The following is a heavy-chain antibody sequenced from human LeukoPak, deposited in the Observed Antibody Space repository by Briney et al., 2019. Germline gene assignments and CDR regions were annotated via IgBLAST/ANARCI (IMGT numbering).Heavy chain of an antibody. Sequence: PGGSLGLSCAASGFTVSSNYMSWVRQAPGKGLEYVSVINTDGRITYYADSVKGRFTISRDSSKNTVYLQMGSLRGEDMAVYYCTRDGGSFCDFDYWGQGALVTVSS. V-gene: IGHV3-64*02. CDR3: TRDGGSFCDFDY. D-gene: IGHD1-26*01. CDR1: GFTVSSNY. J-gene: IGHJ4*02. CDR2: INTDGRIT.